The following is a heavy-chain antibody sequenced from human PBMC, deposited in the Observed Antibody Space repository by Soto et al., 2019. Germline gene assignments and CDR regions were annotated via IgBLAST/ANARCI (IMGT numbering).Heavy chain of an antibody. J-gene: IGHJ4*02. CDR1: GFNFSSHA. CDR2: ISGSGGST. Sequence: GGSLRLSCAASGFNFSSHAMSCVRQAPGKGLEWVSAISGSGGSTYYADSVKGRFTISRDNSKNTLYLQMNSLRAEDTAVYYCAKDSWNYFGTYFDYWGQGTLVTVS. CDR3: AKDSWNYFGTYFDY. D-gene: IGHD1-7*01. V-gene: IGHV3-23*01.